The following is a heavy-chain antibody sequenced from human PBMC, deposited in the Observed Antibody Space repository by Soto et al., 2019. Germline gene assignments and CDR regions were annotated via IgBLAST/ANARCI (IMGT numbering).Heavy chain of an antibody. CDR3: VKGVYSSGSDFFDY. CDR2: ISGTGDKS. J-gene: IGHJ4*02. D-gene: IGHD6-13*01. Sequence: QLLESGGGLVQPGESLRLSCAASGFTFTKSAMSWVRQAPGKGLEWVSTISGTGDKSFYADSVKGRFTISRDSSKSTRSLQMNSLRDDDTAVYYCVKGVYSSGSDFFDYWGQGTPVTVSS. CDR1: GFTFTKSA. V-gene: IGHV3-23*01.